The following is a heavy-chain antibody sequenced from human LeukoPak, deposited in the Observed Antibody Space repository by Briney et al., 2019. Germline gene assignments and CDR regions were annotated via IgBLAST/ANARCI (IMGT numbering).Heavy chain of an antibody. V-gene: IGHV3-7*01. CDR1: GFTFSTYW. J-gene: IGHJ3*02. CDR3: ARDRGSAFDI. CDR2: IKQDGSEK. Sequence: TGGSLRLSCAASGFTFSTYWMTWVRQAPGKGLEWVANIKQDGSEKYYVDSVEGRFTISRDNAKNSLYLQMNSLRAEDTAVYYCARDRGSAFDIWGQGTMVTVSS. D-gene: IGHD3-10*01.